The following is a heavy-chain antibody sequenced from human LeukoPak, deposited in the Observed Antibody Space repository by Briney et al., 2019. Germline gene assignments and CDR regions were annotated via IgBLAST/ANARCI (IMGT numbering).Heavy chain of an antibody. CDR3: ARGNYGFDY. V-gene: IGHV3-74*03. Sequence: PGGSLRLSCAASGFTFSSYSMNWVRQAPGKGLVWVSRILADGTTTMYADSVKGRFTISRDNAKNTLYLQMNSLRAEDTAAYYCARGNYGFDYWGQGTLVIVSS. CDR2: ILADGTTT. D-gene: IGHD1-7*01. CDR1: GFTFSSYS. J-gene: IGHJ4*02.